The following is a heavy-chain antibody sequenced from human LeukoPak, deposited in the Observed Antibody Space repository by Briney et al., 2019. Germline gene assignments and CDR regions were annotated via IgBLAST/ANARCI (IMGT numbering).Heavy chain of an antibody. Sequence: PGGSLRLSCAASGFTFSTYSMSWVRQAPGKGLEWVSSISTSSRYTYYADSVKGRFTISRDNSKNTLYLQMNSLRLEDTAGYYCAKGAGYSSNWNFDYWGQGTLVTVSS. J-gene: IGHJ4*02. CDR2: ISTSSRYT. V-gene: IGHV3-21*04. CDR3: AKGAGYSSNWNFDY. D-gene: IGHD6-13*01. CDR1: GFTFSTYS.